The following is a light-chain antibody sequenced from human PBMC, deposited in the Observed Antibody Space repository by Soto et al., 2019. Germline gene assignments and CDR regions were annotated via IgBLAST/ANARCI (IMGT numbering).Light chain of an antibody. CDR3: HSYAGSRTHYV. CDR1: SSDVGSYNL. CDR2: EVN. V-gene: IGLV2-23*02. J-gene: IGLJ1*01. Sequence: QSVLTQPASVSGSPGQSITISCTGTSSDVGSYNLVSWYQQHPGKAPKLIIYEVNKRPSGISGRFSGSKSGNTVSLTISGLQAEDEADYYCHSYAGSRTHYVFGTGTKVT.